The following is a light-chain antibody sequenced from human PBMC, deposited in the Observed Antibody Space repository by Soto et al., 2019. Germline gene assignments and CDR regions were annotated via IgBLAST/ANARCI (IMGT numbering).Light chain of an antibody. CDR3: QQSFGTPLT. CDR2: WAS. V-gene: IGKV4-1*01. Sequence: DIVMTQSPASMAVSLCDKADTNSKSTKSVLSSSNNQNYLSWYQTKPGQPPELLIYWASTRKSGVPDRFSGSGSGTDFTLTINRLQAEDVAVYYCQQSFGTPLTCGGGTKVDIK. CDR1: KSVLSSSNNQNY. J-gene: IGKJ4*01.